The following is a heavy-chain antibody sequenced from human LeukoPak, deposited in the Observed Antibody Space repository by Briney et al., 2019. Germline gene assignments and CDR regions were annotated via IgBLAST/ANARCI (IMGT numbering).Heavy chain of an antibody. CDR1: GFIFSTYS. Sequence: GESLRLSCAASGFIFSTYSMNWVRQAPGKGLEWVSDISSSDSSIYYTDSVKGRFTISRDNAKNSLYLRMNSLRAEDTALYYCAKDRRPTVSGGYFDLWGRGTLVIVSS. J-gene: IGHJ2*01. D-gene: IGHD3-10*01. CDR2: ISSSDSSI. V-gene: IGHV3-48*04. CDR3: AKDRRPTVSGGYFDL.